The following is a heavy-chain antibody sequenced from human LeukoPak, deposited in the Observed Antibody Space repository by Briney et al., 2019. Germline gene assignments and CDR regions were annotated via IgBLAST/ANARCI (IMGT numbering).Heavy chain of an antibody. CDR2: ISSSGSTI. CDR3: ARAATVVTPPFDI. V-gene: IGHV3-11*01. CDR1: GGSISSYY. D-gene: IGHD4-23*01. J-gene: IGHJ3*02. Sequence: LSLTCTVSGGSISSYYWSWIRQAPGKGLEWVSYISSSGSTIYYADSVKGRFTISRDNAKNSLYLQMNSLRAEDTAVYYCARAATVVTPPFDIWGQGTMVTVSS.